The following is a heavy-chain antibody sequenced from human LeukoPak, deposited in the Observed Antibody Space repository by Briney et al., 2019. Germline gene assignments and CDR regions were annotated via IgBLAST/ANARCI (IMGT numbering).Heavy chain of an antibody. J-gene: IGHJ5*02. CDR2: ISYDGSNK. Sequence: GGSLRLSCAASGFTFSSYAMHWVRQAPGKGLEWVAVISYDGSNKYYADSVKGRFTISRDNSKNTLYLQMNSLRAEDTAVYYFSXAXXFDPWGQGTLVTVSS. CDR1: GFTFSSYA. V-gene: IGHV3-30-3*01. CDR3: SXAXXFDP.